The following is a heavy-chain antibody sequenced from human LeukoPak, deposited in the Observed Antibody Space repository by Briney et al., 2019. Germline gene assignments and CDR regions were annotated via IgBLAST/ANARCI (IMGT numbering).Heavy chain of an antibody. V-gene: IGHV3-30*04. J-gene: IGHJ6*02. Sequence: GGSLRLSCAASGFTFSSYAMHWVHQAPGKGLEWVAVISYDGSNKYYADSVKGRFTISRDNSKNTLYLQMNSLRAEDTAVYYCAREWVPAASTNVLSGMDVWGQGTTVTVSS. CDR1: GFTFSSYA. CDR3: AREWVPAASTNVLSGMDV. D-gene: IGHD2-2*01. CDR2: ISYDGSNK.